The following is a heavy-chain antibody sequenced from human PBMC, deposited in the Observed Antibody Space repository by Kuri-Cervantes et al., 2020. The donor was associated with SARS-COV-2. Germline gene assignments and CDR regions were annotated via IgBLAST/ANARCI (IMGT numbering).Heavy chain of an antibody. CDR3: ARDNPLYDFWSGYYFYYYYYGMDV. CDR1: GGTFSSYA. J-gene: IGHJ6*02. Sequence: SVKVSCKAPGGTFSSYAISWVRQAPGQGLEWMGGIIPIFGTANYAQKFQGRVTITADESTSTAYMELSSLRSEDTAVYYCARDNPLYDFWSGYYFYYYYYGMDVWGQGTTITVSS. D-gene: IGHD3-3*01. V-gene: IGHV1-69*13. CDR2: IIPIFGTA.